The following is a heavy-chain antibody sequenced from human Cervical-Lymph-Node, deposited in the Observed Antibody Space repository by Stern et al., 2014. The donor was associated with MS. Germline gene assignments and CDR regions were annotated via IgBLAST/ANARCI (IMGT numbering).Heavy chain of an antibody. CDR1: GFTFSSYD. D-gene: IGHD3-16*01. CDR3: AKGPVWNWYFDL. CDR2: ISYDGSNK. Sequence: VQLVESGGGVVQPGRSLRLSCAASGFTFSSYDMHWVRQAPGKGLEWVAVISYDGSNKYYADSVKVRFTISRDNSKNTLYLQMNSLRAEDTAVYYCAKGPVWNWYFDLWGRGTLVTVSS. J-gene: IGHJ2*01. V-gene: IGHV3-30*18.